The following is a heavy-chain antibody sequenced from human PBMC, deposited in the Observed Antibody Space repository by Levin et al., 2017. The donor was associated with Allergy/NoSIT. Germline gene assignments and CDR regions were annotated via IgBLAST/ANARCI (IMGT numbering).Heavy chain of an antibody. CDR1: GGSISSYY. Sequence: SETLSPTCTVSGGSISSYYWSWIRQPAGKGLEWIGRLSTSGDSAYNPSLRSRVTMSLDTSKNQFFLKLSPVTAADTALYYCARARSSGTAIEFDYWGQGTLVTVSS. D-gene: IGHD5-18*01. J-gene: IGHJ4*02. CDR3: ARARSSGTAIEFDY. CDR2: LSTSGDS. V-gene: IGHV4-4*07.